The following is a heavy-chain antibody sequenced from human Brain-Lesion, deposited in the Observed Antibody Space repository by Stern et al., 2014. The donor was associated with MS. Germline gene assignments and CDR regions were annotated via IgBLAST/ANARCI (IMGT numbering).Heavy chain of an antibody. D-gene: IGHD3-3*01. J-gene: IGHJ6*02. V-gene: IGHV1-2*02. CDR1: GYIFTGYY. Sequence: VQLVESGAEVKKPGASVRVSCKTSGYIFTGYYIHWVRQAPGQGLEWMAWVKPNTGGLKYAQKVQGRVTMSRDTSISTAYVELSSLTSDDTAVYYCARDQRGITIFGVVTDYYYLGMDVWGQGTTVTVSS. CDR3: ARDQRGITIFGVVTDYYYLGMDV. CDR2: VKPNTGGL.